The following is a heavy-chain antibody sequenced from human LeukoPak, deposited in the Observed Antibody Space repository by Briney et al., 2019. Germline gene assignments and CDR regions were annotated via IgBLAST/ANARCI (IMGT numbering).Heavy chain of an antibody. D-gene: IGHD6-19*01. J-gene: IGHJ4*02. CDR2: IYYSGST. CDR1: GGSISSYY. Sequence: PSETLSLTCTVSGGSISSYYWSWIRQPPGKGLEWIGEIYYSGSTNYNPSLKSRVTISVDTSKNQFSLKLSSVIAADTAVYYCARDGYSSGWYQAPHYWGQGTLVTVSS. CDR3: ARDGYSSGWYQAPHY. V-gene: IGHV4-59*01.